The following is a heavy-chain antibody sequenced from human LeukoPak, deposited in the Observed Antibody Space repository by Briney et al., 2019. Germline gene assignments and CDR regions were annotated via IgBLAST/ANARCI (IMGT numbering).Heavy chain of an antibody. CDR2: IYCSGST. CDR1: GGSISRSTYY. Sequence: PSETLSLTCTVSGGSISRSTYYWGWIRQPPGQGLEWIGSIYCSGSTYYNPSLKSRVTISVDTSMNQFSLKLSSVTAADTAVYYCASIAAAGNEWGQGTLVTVSS. CDR3: ASIAAAGNE. J-gene: IGHJ4*02. D-gene: IGHD6-13*01. V-gene: IGHV4-39*01.